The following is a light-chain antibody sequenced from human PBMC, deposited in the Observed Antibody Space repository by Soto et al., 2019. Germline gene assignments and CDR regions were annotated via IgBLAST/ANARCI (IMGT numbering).Light chain of an antibody. CDR3: QQYGGSPYT. CDR1: QSVSSSY. V-gene: IGKV3-20*01. Sequence: EVVLTQSPGTLSLSPGERATLSCRASQSVSSSYLSWYQQIPGQAPRLLIYGASNRTTGIPDRFSGSGSGPDFPLTISSLEPEDFAVYYCQQYGGSPYTFGQGTKLEMK. J-gene: IGKJ2*01. CDR2: GAS.